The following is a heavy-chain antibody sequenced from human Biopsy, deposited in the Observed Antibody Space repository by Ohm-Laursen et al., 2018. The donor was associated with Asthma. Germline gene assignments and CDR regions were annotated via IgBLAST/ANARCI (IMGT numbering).Heavy chain of an antibody. J-gene: IGHJ6*02. CDR3: ARYQVGYNSGWSLLLKKNYYSGMDV. V-gene: IGHV1-69*13. CDR2: IMTVFGTT. Sequence: ASVKVSCKASGGTFSNFAISWVRQAPGQGLEWLGGIMTVFGTTNYAQKFQGRVTITADESTSTAYMEVTSLRSEDQAIYYCARYQVGYNSGWSLLLKKNYYSGMDVWGQGTAVTVSS. CDR1: GGTFSNFA. D-gene: IGHD6-19*01.